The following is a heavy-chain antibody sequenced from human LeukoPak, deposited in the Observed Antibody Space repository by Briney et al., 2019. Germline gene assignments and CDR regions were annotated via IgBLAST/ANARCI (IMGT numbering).Heavy chain of an antibody. V-gene: IGHV4-59*08. CDR3: ARRVPYDSSGFDY. D-gene: IGHD3-22*01. CDR2: IYYSGST. J-gene: IGHJ4*02. CDR1: GASMNSYY. Sequence: PSETLSLTCTISGASMNSYYWSWLRQPPGKGLEWIGYIYYSGSTNYNPSLKSRVTISVDTSKNQFSLKLSSVTAADTAVYYCARRVPYDSSGFDYWGQGTLVTVSS.